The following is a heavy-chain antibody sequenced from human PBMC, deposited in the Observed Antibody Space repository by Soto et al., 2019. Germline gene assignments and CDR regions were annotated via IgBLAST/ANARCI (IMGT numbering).Heavy chain of an antibody. Sequence: GESLKISCQASGYTFSDYWIGWVRQMPGKGLEWMGIIYPEYSETKYRPSFQGHVIMSVDKSINTAYLQWSSLKASDTAMYYCAGGDDTVVTGPPRYLGQGTQVTVSS. CDR1: GYTFSDYW. J-gene: IGHJ4*02. V-gene: IGHV5-51*01. CDR2: IYPEYSET. D-gene: IGHD2-2*01. CDR3: AGGDDTVVTGPPRY.